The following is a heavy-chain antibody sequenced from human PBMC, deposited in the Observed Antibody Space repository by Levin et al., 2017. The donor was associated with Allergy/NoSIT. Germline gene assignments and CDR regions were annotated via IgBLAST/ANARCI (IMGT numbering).Heavy chain of an antibody. CDR1: GGSISSYY. Sequence: SETLSLTCTVSGGSISSYYWSWIRQPPGKGLEWIGYIYYSGSTNYNPSLKSRVTISVDTSKNQFSLKLSSVTAADTAVYYCAHSSGWYVPYYFDYWGQGTLVTVSS. V-gene: IGHV4-59*08. J-gene: IGHJ4*02. D-gene: IGHD6-19*01. CDR2: IYYSGST. CDR3: AHSSGWYVPYYFDY.